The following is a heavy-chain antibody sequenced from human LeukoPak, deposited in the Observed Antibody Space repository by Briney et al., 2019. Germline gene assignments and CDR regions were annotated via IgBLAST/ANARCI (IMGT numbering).Heavy chain of an antibody. J-gene: IGHJ6*03. CDR2: IYKSGTT. V-gene: IGHV4-4*07. CDR3: ARSFLDYMDV. D-gene: IGHD2/OR15-2a*01. Sequence: SSETLSLTCTVSGESINPYYWNWIRQSAGKGLEWIGHIYKSGTTNFNPSLTSRVTMSLDTSRNQFSLKLRSVTAADTAAYFCARSFLDYMDVWGKGTTVTVSS. CDR1: GESINPYY.